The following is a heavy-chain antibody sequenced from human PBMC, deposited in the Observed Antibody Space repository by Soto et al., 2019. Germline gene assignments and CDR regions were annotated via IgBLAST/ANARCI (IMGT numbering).Heavy chain of an antibody. J-gene: IGHJ6*02. D-gene: IGHD3-22*01. CDR3: ARSPDSSGYYPRRYYYGMDV. V-gene: IGHV4-4*02. CDR1: GGSISSSNW. Sequence: SETLSLTCAVSGGSISSSNWWSWVRQPTGKGLEWIGEIYHSGSTNYNPSLKSRVTISVDKSKNQFSLKLSSVTAADTAVDYCARSPDSSGYYPRRYYYGMDVWGQGTTVTVSS. CDR2: IYHSGST.